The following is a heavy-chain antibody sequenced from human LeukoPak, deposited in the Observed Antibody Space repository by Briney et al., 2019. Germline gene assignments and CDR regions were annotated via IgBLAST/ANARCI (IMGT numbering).Heavy chain of an antibody. CDR3: AREGYCSSTSCPDYFDY. CDR2: IRRDGSNK. V-gene: IGHV3-30*02. D-gene: IGHD2-2*01. CDR1: GFTFSSFG. J-gene: IGHJ4*02. Sequence: GSLRLSCAASGFTFSSFGIHWVRQAPGKGLEWVAFIRRDGSNKFYADSVKGRFTISRDNSKNTVYLQMNSLRVEDTAVYYCAREGYCSSTSCPDYFDYWGQGTLVTVSS.